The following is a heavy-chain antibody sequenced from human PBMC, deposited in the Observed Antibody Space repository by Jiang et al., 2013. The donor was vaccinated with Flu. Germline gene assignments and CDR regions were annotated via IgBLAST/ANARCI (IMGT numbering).Heavy chain of an antibody. D-gene: IGHD2-2*01. V-gene: IGHV3-23*01. Sequence: SGGGLEQPGGSLRLSWCSLWIQLYQLCHELGPPGSREGAGVGTQLLVLAVIAHTYVDSVKGRFTVSRDNSKNTLYLQMNSLRAEDTAVFYCTKDHIGYCSSISCYDAFDIWGQGTMVTVSS. CDR1: IQLYQLC. CDR3: TKDHIGYCSSISCYDAFDI. J-gene: IGHJ3*02. CDR2: LVLAVIA.